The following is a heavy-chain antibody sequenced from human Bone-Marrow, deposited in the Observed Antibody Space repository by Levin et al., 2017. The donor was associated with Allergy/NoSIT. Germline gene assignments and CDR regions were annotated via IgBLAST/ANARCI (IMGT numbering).Heavy chain of an antibody. V-gene: IGHV7-4-1*02. CDR1: GYTFTSYA. CDR2: INTKTGNP. D-gene: IGHD1-7*01. Sequence: GESLKISCKASGYTFTSYAMNWVRQAPGQGLEWMGWINTKTGNPTYAQGFTGRFVFSLDTSVSTAYLQISSLKAEDSAVYYCARDRKTGTTNLDDYWGQGTLVTVSS. CDR3: ARDRKTGTTNLDDY. J-gene: IGHJ4*02.